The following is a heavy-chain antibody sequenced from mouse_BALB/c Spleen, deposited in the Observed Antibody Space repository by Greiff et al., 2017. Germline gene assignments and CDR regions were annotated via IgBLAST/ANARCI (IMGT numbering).Heavy chain of an antibody. CDR2: IDPENGDT. V-gene: IGHV14-4*02. Sequence: EVKVEESGAELVRSGASVKLSCTASGFNIKDYYMHWVKQRPEQGLEWIGWIDPENGDTEYAPKFQGKATMTADTSSNTAYLQLSSLTSEDTAVYYCNAATMITTDAMDYWGQGTSVTVSS. CDR1: GFNIKDYY. J-gene: IGHJ4*01. CDR3: NAATMITTDAMDY. D-gene: IGHD2-4*01.